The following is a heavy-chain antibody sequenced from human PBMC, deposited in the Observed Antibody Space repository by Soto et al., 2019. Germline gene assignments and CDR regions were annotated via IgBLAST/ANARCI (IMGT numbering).Heavy chain of an antibody. J-gene: IGHJ4*02. D-gene: IGHD3-9*01. CDR1: GGSVSRRSYY. V-gene: IGHV4-39*01. CDR2: VYYSGST. CDR3: GRLEGLATISYYFDY. Sequence: ASETLSLTCPVSGGSVSRRSYYRGWVRQPPGKGLEWIGSVYYSGSTYYNPSLESRVTISVDKSKNQFSLKLMSLSAADTAVYYCGRLEGLATISYYFDYWGQGALVTVSS.